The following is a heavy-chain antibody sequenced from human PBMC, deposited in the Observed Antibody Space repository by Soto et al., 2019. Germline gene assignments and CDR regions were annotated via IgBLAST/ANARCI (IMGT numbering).Heavy chain of an antibody. J-gene: IGHJ3*02. CDR1: GGSISSGGYH. V-gene: IGHV4-31*03. D-gene: IGHD3-22*01. Sequence: KSSETLSLTCTVSGGSISSGGYHWSWIRQHPGKGLEWIGYIYYSGSTYYNPSLKSRVTISVDTSKNQFSLKLSSVTAADTAVYYCARDLGGYYDSSGYYYERSGAFDIWGQGTMVTVSS. CDR2: IYYSGST. CDR3: ARDLGGYYDSSGYYYERSGAFDI.